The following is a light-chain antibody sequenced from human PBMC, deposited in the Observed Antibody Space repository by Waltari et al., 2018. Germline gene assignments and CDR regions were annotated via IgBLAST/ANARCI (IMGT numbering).Light chain of an antibody. J-gene: IGLJ3*02. Sequence: NFMLTQPHSVSESPGKTVTISCTRSSGSLASNYVQWFQQRPGSAPTPVIYEDYQRPSGVPDRFSGSIDSSSNSASLTISGLKTEDEADYYCQSYDGINWMFGGGTKLTVL. V-gene: IGLV6-57*03. CDR3: QSYDGINWM. CDR1: SGSLASNY. CDR2: EDY.